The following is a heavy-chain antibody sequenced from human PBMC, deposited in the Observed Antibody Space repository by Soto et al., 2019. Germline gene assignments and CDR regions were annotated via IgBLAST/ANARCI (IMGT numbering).Heavy chain of an antibody. D-gene: IGHD6-19*01. CDR2: ISGSGGST. J-gene: IGHJ5*02. V-gene: IGHV3-23*01. Sequence: EWVSAISGSGGSTYYADSVKGRFTISRDNSKNTLYLQMNSLRAEDTAVYYCAKERQWLVRRDWLDPWGQGTLVTVS. CDR3: AKERQWLVRRDWLDP.